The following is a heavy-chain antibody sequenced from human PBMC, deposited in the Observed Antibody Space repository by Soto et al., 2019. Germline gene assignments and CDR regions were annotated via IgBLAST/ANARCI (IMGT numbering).Heavy chain of an antibody. CDR2: IYPGDSDT. J-gene: IGHJ6*02. CDR1: GYTFTNYW. CDR3: AASIFYYGMDV. Sequence: GESLKISCKGSGYTFTNYWIGWVRQMPGKGPEWMGIIYPGDSDTQYNPSFQGQVTISADKYITTTYLQWGSLKASDTAIYYCAASIFYYGMDVWGQGTTVTVSS. V-gene: IGHV5-51*01.